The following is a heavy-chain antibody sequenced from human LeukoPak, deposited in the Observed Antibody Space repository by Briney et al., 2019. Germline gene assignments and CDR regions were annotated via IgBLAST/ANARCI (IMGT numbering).Heavy chain of an antibody. CDR2: TYYRSKWYS. CDR3: ARDVATTGWYTFDY. V-gene: IGHV6-1*01. D-gene: IGHD6-19*01. J-gene: IGHJ4*02. CDR1: GDSVSSINGA. Sequence: SQTLSLTCAISGDSVSSINGAWNWVRQSASRGLEWLGRTYYRSKWYSDYAVPIQGRISINPDTSKNQFTLHLFSVTPDDTAVYYCARDVATTGWYTFDYWGQGTRVTVSS.